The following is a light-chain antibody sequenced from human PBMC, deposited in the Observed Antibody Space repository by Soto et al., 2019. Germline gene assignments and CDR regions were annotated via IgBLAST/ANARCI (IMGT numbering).Light chain of an antibody. CDR1: QSVSSSY. J-gene: IGKJ1*01. CDR3: QQYGSSPQT. Sequence: EIVLTQSPGTLSLSPGERATLSCRASQSVSSSYLAWYQQKPGQAPRLLIYGASSRATGIPDRFSGSGSGTDFTLTISRLEPEDFEVYYCQQYGSSPQTFGQGTNVELK. V-gene: IGKV3-20*01. CDR2: GAS.